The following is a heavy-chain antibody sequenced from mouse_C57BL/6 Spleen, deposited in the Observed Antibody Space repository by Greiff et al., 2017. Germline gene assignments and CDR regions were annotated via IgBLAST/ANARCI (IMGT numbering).Heavy chain of an antibody. V-gene: IGHV5-4*01. J-gene: IGHJ2*01. CDR3: ARGRGYGGSDSDY. CDR1: GFTFSSYA. D-gene: IGHD1-1*01. Sequence: EVLLVESGGGLVKPGGSLKLSCAASGFTFSSYAMSWVRPTPEKRLEWVATISDGGSYTYYPDNVKGRFSISRDNAKSNLYLQMSHLKSEDTAMYYCARGRGYGGSDSDYWGQGTTLTVSA. CDR2: ISDGGSYT.